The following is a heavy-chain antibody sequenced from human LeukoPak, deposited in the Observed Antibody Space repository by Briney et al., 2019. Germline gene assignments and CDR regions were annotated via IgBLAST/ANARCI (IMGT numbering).Heavy chain of an antibody. V-gene: IGHV4-61*02. CDR1: GGSISSGSYY. J-gene: IGHJ3*02. CDR2: IYTSGST. D-gene: IGHD3-22*01. CDR3: ARGLTMIVVLYGGDAFDI. Sequence: SETLSLTCTVSGGSISSGSYYWSWIRQPAGKGLEWIGRIYTSGSTNYNPSLKSRVTISVDTSKNQFSLKLSSVTAADTAVYYCARGLTMIVVLYGGDAFDIWGQGTMVTVSS.